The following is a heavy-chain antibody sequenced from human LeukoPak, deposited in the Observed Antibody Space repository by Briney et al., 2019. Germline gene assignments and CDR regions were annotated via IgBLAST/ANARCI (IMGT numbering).Heavy chain of an antibody. CDR2: INHSGST. V-gene: IGHV4-34*01. J-gene: IGHJ4*02. D-gene: IGHD3-10*01. CDR1: GGSFSGYY. CDR3: ARGLPPAELVDDY. Sequence: SETLSLTCAVYGGSFSGYYWSWIRQPPGKGLEWMGEINHSGSTNYNPSLKSRVTISVDTSKNQFSLKLSSVTAADTAVYYCARGLPPAELVDDYWGQGTLVTVSS.